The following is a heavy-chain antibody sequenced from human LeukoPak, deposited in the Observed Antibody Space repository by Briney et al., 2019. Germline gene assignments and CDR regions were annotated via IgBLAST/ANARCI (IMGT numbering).Heavy chain of an antibody. J-gene: IGHJ4*02. CDR2: ISSSGSTI. D-gene: IGHD2-15*01. Sequence: PGGSLRLSCAASGFTFSSYEMNWVRQAPGKGLEWVSYISSSGSTIYYADSVKGRFTISRDNAKNTLYLQMNSLRAEDTAVYYCARGSSVVALDWGQGTLVTVSS. V-gene: IGHV3-48*03. CDR3: ARGSSVVALD. CDR1: GFTFSSYE.